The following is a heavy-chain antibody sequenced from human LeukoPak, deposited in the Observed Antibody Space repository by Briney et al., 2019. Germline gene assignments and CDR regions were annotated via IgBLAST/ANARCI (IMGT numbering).Heavy chain of an antibody. CDR2: IKQNEIET. V-gene: IGHV3-7*05. CDR3: ARAGSNAVFDI. Sequence: PGGSLRLSCAASGFTFSGYWMTWVRQAPGKGLEWVANIKQNEIETNYVASVKGRFTISRDTAKTSLYLQMTSLRAEATAVYYCARAGSNAVFDIWGQGTMVTVSS. D-gene: IGHD3-16*01. CDR1: GFTFSGYW. J-gene: IGHJ3*02.